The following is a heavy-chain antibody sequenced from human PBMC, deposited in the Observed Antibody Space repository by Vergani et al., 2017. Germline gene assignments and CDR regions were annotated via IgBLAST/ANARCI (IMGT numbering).Heavy chain of an antibody. Sequence: QVQLVQSGAEVKKPGSSVKVSCKASGGTFSSYTISWVRQAPGQGLEWMGRIIPILGIANYAQKFQGRVTITADKSRSTAYMELSSLRSEDTAVSYCARVGYSSSSLGLLDYWGQGTLVTVSS. D-gene: IGHD6-6*01. CDR1: GGTFSSYT. CDR3: ARVGYSSSSLGLLDY. J-gene: IGHJ4*02. CDR2: IIPILGIA. V-gene: IGHV1-69*02.